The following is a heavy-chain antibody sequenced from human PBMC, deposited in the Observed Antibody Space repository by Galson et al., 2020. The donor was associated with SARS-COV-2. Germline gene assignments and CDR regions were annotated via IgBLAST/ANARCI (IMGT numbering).Heavy chain of an antibody. CDR3: ARGEAVAGSYYYYYGMDV. CDR2: IYTSGST. Sequence: SETLSLTCTVSGGSISSGSYYWSWIRQPAGKGLEWIGRIYTSGSTNYNPSLKSRVTISVDTSKNQFSLKLSSVTAADTAVYYCARGEAVAGSYYYYYGMDVWGQGTTVTVSS. CDR1: GGSISSGSYY. D-gene: IGHD6-19*01. V-gene: IGHV4-61*02. J-gene: IGHJ6*02.